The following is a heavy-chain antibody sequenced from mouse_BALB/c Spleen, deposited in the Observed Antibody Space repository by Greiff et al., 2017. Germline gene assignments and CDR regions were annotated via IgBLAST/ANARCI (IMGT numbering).Heavy chain of an antibody. CDR2: INSNGGST. V-gene: IGHV5-6-3*01. Sequence: EVMLVESGGGLVQPGGSLKLSCAASGFTFSSYGMSWVRQTPDKRLELVATINSNGGSTYYPDSVKGRFTISRDNAKNTLYLQMSSLKSEDTAMYYCARDPRYYYGSSYYYAMDYWGQGTSVTVSS. J-gene: IGHJ4*01. D-gene: IGHD1-1*01. CDR3: ARDPRYYYGSSYYYAMDY. CDR1: GFTFSSYG.